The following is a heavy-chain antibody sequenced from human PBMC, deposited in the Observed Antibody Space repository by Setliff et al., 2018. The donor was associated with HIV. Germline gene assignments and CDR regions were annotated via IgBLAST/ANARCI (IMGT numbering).Heavy chain of an antibody. CDR1: RDSIRNGAYY. V-gene: IGHV4-39*07. Sequence: PSETLSLTCTVSRDSIRNGAYYWGWIRQPPGKGLEWIGSIYYSGSAYYNPSFKSRVTLSVDTSENQFSLRLSSVTAADTAVYYCARGVPLLPPRNWGQGALVTVSS. CDR3: ARGVPLLPPRN. D-gene: IGHD1-26*01. CDR2: IYYSGSA. J-gene: IGHJ4*02.